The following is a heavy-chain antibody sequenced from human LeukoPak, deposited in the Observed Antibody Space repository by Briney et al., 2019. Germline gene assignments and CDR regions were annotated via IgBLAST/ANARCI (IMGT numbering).Heavy chain of an antibody. Sequence: ASVKVSCKASGYRFTDYYVHWVRQAPGQGLEWMGWINPNNGGTHYAQKFHGRITLTRDTSITTAYMDLNRLTSDDTAVYYCARELGFCSSTSRPLYHYWGQGTLVTVSS. CDR2: INPNNGGT. CDR3: ARELGFCSSTSRPLYHY. CDR1: GYRFTDYY. V-gene: IGHV1-2*02. J-gene: IGHJ4*02. D-gene: IGHD2-2*01.